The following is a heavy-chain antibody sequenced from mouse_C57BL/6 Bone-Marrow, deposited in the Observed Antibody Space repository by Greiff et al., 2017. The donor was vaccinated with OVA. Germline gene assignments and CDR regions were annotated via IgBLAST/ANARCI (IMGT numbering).Heavy chain of an antibody. D-gene: IGHD1-1*01. CDR1: GYTFTSYW. V-gene: IGHV1-52*01. CDR3: ARATTGGYFDV. J-gene: IGHJ1*03. CDR2: IDPSDSET. Sequence: QVQLQQSGAELVRPGSSVKLSCKASGYTFTSYWMHWVKQRPIQGLEWIGNIDPSDSETHYNQKFKDKATLTVDKSSSTAYMQLSSLTSEDSAVYYCARATTGGYFDVWGTGTTVTVSS.